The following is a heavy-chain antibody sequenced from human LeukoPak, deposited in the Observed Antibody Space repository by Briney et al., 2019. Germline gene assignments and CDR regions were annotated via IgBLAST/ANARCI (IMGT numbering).Heavy chain of an antibody. Sequence: GGSLRLSCAASGFTFSRYAMYWVRQAPGKGLEWVAMISNDGSNKYYADSVKGRFTISRDNSKNTLYLQMNSLRVEDTAVYYCARAHAVVTAMWDYWGQGTLVTVSS. D-gene: IGHD2-21*02. J-gene: IGHJ4*02. V-gene: IGHV3-30-3*01. CDR1: GFTFSRYA. CDR3: ARAHAVVTAMWDY. CDR2: ISNDGSNK.